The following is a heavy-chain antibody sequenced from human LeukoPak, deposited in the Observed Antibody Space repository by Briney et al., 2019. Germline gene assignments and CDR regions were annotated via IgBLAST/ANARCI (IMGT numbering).Heavy chain of an antibody. CDR3: AAGTGTSDFDY. Sequence: PGGSLRLSCAASGFTFSNAWMSLVRQAPGKGLEWVGRIKKKTDGETTDYAAPVKGRFTISRDDSKNTLYLEMNSLKSDDTAVYYCAAGTGTSDFDYWGQGTLVTVSS. D-gene: IGHD1-1*01. V-gene: IGHV3-15*01. CDR1: GFTFSNAW. J-gene: IGHJ4*02. CDR2: IKKKTDGETT.